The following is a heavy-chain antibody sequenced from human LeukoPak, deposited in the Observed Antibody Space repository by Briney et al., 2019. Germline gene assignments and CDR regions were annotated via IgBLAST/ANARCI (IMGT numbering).Heavy chain of an antibody. CDR2: IYYSGST. V-gene: IGHV4-39*01. CDR3: ARHAVAGILDYFDN. J-gene: IGHJ4*02. CDR1: GDSISSRTYY. Sequence: PSEALSLTCSVSGDSISSRTYYWGWIRQPPGKGLEWIGSIYYSGSTFYTPSLKSRVTISVDTSKNQFSLRLSSVTAADTAVYYCARHAVAGILDYFDNWGQGSLVTVSS. D-gene: IGHD6-19*01.